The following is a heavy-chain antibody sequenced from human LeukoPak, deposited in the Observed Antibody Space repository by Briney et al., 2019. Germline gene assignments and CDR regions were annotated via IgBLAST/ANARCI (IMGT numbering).Heavy chain of an antibody. J-gene: IGHJ4*02. CDR1: GFTFSSYG. Sequence: PGGSLRLSCAASGFTFSSYGMHWVRQAPGKGLEWVAVISYDGSNKYYADSVRGRFTISRDNSKNTLYLQMNSLRAEDTAVYYCAREGIQLWSYFDYWGQGTLVTVSS. V-gene: IGHV3-30*03. CDR3: AREGIQLWSYFDY. CDR2: ISYDGSNK. D-gene: IGHD5-18*01.